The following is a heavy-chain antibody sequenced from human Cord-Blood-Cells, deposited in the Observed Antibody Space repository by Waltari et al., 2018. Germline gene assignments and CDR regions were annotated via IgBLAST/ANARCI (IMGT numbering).Heavy chain of an antibody. CDR2: INHSGRP. V-gene: IGHV4-34*01. Sequence: QVQLQQWGAGLLKPSETLSLTCAVYGGSFSGYYWSWIRQPPGKGLEWIGEINHSGRPNSNPPLKSRVTISVDTSKNQFSLKLGSVTAADTAVYYCARGPGSYYFDYWGQGTLVTVSS. D-gene: IGHD3-10*01. CDR3: ARGPGSYYFDY. J-gene: IGHJ4*02. CDR1: GGSFSGYY.